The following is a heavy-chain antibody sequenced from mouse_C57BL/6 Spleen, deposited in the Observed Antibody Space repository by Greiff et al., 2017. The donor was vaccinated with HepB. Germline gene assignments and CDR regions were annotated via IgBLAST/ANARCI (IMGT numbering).Heavy chain of an antibody. CDR2: IYPGSGST. V-gene: IGHV1-55*01. J-gene: IGHJ3*01. D-gene: IGHD1-1*01. CDR3: ARSLTTVLAP. Sequence: QVQLQQPGAELVKPGASVKMSCKASGYTFTSYWITWVKQRPGQGLEWIGDIYPGSGSTNYNEKFKSKATLTVDTSSSTAYMQLSSLTSADSAVYYCARSLTTVLAPWGQGTLVTVSA. CDR1: GYTFTSYW.